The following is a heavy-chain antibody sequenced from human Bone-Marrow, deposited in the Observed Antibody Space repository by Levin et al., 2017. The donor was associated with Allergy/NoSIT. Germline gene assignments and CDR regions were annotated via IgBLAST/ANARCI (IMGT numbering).Heavy chain of an antibody. CDR3: ARVYGGSSWYFLSYYGMDV. CDR2: IYYSGST. Sequence: SQTLSLTCTVSGGSISSSSYYWGWIRQPPGKGLEWIGSIYYSGSTYYNPSLKSRVTISVDTSKNQFSLKLSSVTAADTAVYYCARVYGGSSWYFLSYYGMDVWGQGTTVTVSS. J-gene: IGHJ6*02. V-gene: IGHV4-39*07. CDR1: GGSISSSSYY. D-gene: IGHD6-13*01.